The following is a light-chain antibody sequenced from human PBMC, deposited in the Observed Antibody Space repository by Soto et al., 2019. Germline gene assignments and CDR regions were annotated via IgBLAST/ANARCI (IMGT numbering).Light chain of an antibody. V-gene: IGKV3-15*01. Sequence: IGGSKSGVPLSLYTGERATLFCRASQRVSGNLAWYQQKPGQAPRLLMYGASIRATGVPDRFSGSGSGTEFTLTIISRQQAEDAVQYCKPDYEWLPITFGGGSK. CDR1: QRVSGN. J-gene: IGKJ4*01. CDR2: GAS. CDR3: KPDYEWLPIT.